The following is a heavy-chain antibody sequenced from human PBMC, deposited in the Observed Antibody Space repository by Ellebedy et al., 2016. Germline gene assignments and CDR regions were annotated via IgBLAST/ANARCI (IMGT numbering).Heavy chain of an antibody. J-gene: IGHJ4*02. V-gene: IGHV3-30*07. CDR3: AREGCSGGSCTDY. Sequence: GRFTVSRDTSKDTLYLHMNTLRAEDTAVYYCAREGCSGGSCTDYWGQGTLVTVSS. D-gene: IGHD2-15*01.